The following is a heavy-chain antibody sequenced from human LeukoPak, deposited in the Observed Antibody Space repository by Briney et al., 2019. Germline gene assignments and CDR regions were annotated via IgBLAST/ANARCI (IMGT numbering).Heavy chain of an antibody. Sequence: GGSLRLSCAASGFTFSSYAMSWVRQAPGKGLEWVSAISGSGGSTYYADSVKGRFTISRDNSKNTLYLQMNSLRAEDTAVYYCAKVIRGVRGVTRFDPWGQGTLVTVSS. CDR1: GFTFSSYA. D-gene: IGHD3-10*01. CDR3: AKVIRGVRGVTRFDP. CDR2: ISGSGGST. J-gene: IGHJ5*02. V-gene: IGHV3-23*01.